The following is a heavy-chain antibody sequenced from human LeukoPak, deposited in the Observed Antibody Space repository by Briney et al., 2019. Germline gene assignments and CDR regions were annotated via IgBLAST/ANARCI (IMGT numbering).Heavy chain of an antibody. CDR3: AREDYDYVWGSYRYPNWFDP. D-gene: IGHD3-16*02. J-gene: IGHJ5*02. CDR1: GGSFSGYY. V-gene: IGHV4-34*01. Sequence: SETLSLTCAVYGGSFSGYYWSWIRQPPGKGLEWIGEINHSGSTNYNPSLKSRVIISVDTSKNQFSLKLSSVTAADTAVYYCAREDYDYVWGSYRYPNWFDPWGQGTLVTVSS. CDR2: INHSGST.